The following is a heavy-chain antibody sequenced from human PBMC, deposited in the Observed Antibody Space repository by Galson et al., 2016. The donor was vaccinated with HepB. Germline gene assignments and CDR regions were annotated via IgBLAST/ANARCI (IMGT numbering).Heavy chain of an antibody. CDR3: SRDRNFAADT. J-gene: IGHJ5*02. D-gene: IGHD6-13*01. V-gene: IGHV3-74*01. Sequence: SLRLSCAVSKFIFRGFWMLRVRQAPGEGLKWVSRINGDGSTTVYADYVKGRFTISRDNAKSILFLQMTSLRAEDTAVYFCSRDRNFAADTWGQGTLVTVSS. CDR2: INGDGSTT. CDR1: KFIFRGFW.